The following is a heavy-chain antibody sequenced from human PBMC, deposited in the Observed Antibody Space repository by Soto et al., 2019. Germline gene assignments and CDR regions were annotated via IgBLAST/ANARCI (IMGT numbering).Heavy chain of an antibody. CDR3: ARGYHYYDSSGYDKWDAFDI. CDR1: GFTFSSYS. Sequence: EVQLVESGGGLVKPGGSLRLSCAASGFTFSSYSMNWVRQAPGKGLEWVSSISSSSSYIDYADSVKGRFTISRDNAKNSLYLQMNSLRAEDTALYYCARGYHYYDSSGYDKWDAFDIWGQGTMVTVSS. J-gene: IGHJ3*02. V-gene: IGHV3-21*01. CDR2: ISSSSSYI. D-gene: IGHD3-22*01.